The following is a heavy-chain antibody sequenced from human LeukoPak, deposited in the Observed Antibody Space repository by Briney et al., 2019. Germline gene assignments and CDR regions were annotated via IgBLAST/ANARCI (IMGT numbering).Heavy chain of an antibody. CDR1: GFSVSNNY. V-gene: IGHV3-53*01. CDR2: IFRDGNT. D-gene: IGHD3-22*01. J-gene: IGHJ4*02. CDR3: AGAPAPTDYDSSLDY. Sequence: PGGSLSLSCAASGFSVSNNYMSWVRQAPGKGLEWVSVIFRDGNTYYADSVQGRFTISRDNSMNTLYLQMYSLRAEDTATYYCAGAPAPTDYDSSLDYWGQGTLVTVSS.